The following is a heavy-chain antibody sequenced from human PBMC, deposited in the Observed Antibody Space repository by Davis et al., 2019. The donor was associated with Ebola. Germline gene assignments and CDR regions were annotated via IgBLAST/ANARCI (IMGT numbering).Heavy chain of an antibody. D-gene: IGHD4-17*01. V-gene: IGHV3-74*01. Sequence: HTGGSLRLSCAASGFTLSSYWMHWVRQGPGKGLVWVSRINSDGSSTNYADSVKGRFTISRDNAKNTLYLQMNSLRAEDTAVYYCARGAVTTLLNWGQGTLVTVSS. J-gene: IGHJ4*02. CDR2: INSDGSST. CDR3: ARGAVTTLLN. CDR1: GFTLSSYW.